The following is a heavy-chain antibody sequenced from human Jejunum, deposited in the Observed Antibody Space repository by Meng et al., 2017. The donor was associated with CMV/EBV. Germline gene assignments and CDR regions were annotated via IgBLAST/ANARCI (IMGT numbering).Heavy chain of an antibody. CDR1: AFTFTDYA. Sequence: RLVESGGGLVQPGVSLRLACVGSAFTFTDYAVTWVRQAPGKGREWVSGISDTGDTTYYADSVRRRFTISRDNSRNTVYLEMNKLRGEDTAVYYCAKDSIAKTVLGFFDFWGQGTLVTVSS. V-gene: IGHV3-23*04. D-gene: IGHD2-21*01. CDR2: ISDTGDTT. CDR3: AKDSIAKTVLGFFDF. J-gene: IGHJ4*02.